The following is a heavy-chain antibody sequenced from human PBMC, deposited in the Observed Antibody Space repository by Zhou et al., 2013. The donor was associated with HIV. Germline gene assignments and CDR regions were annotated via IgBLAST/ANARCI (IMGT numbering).Heavy chain of an antibody. J-gene: IGHJ4*02. Sequence: QVQLVQSGAEVKRPGASVKVSCKASGYTLSGFGISWVRQAPGQGLEWMGWISSYRGHTNYAQKLQGRVSVTTDTSTNTAYMELRNLRSDDTAVYYCARQLNYYDSSALDNSFDYWGQGTLVTVSS. CDR1: GYTLSGFG. V-gene: IGHV1-18*01. CDR3: ARQLNYYDSSALDNSFDY. CDR2: ISSYRGHT. D-gene: IGHD3-22*01.